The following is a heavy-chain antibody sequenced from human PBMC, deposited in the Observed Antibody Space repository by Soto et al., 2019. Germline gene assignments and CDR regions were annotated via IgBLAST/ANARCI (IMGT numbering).Heavy chain of an antibody. CDR2: IWYDGSNK. V-gene: IGHV3-33*01. D-gene: IGHD1-7*01. Sequence: GGSLRLSCAASGFTFSSYGMHWVRQAPGKGLEWVAVIWYDGSNKYYVDSVKGRFTISRDNSKNTLYLQMNSLRAEDTAVYYCARGPNWNYFLTADYWGQGTLVTVSS. CDR3: ARGPNWNYFLTADY. J-gene: IGHJ4*02. CDR1: GFTFSSYG.